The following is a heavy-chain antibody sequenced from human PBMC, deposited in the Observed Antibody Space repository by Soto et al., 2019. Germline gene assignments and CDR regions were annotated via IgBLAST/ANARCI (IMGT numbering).Heavy chain of an antibody. J-gene: IGHJ4*02. CDR2: ISYDGSNK. CDR3: AKDGGGHPDY. D-gene: IGHD3-16*01. V-gene: IGHV3-30*18. Sequence: LRLSYAASGFTFSSYGMHWVRQAPGKGLEWVAVISYDGSNKYYADSVKGRFTISRDNSKNTLYLQMNSLRAEDTAVYYCAKDGGGHPDYWGQGTLVTVSS. CDR1: GFTFSSYG.